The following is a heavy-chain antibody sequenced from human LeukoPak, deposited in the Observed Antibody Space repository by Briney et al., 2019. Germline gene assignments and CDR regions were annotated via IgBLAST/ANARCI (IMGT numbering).Heavy chain of an antibody. CDR1: GFTFSSYE. D-gene: IGHD3-10*02. CDR2: ISYDGSNK. CDR3: AELGITMIGGV. J-gene: IGHJ6*03. Sequence: GGSLRLSCAASGFTFSSYEMNWVRQAPGKGLEWVAVISYDGSNKYYADSVKGRFTISRDNSKNTLYLQMNSLRAEDTAVYYCAELGITMIGGVWGKGTTVTISS. V-gene: IGHV3-30*04.